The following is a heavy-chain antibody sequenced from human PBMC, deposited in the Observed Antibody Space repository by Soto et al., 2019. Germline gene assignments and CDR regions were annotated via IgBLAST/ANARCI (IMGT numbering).Heavy chain of an antibody. CDR1: GFTFSSYW. CDR2: INSEGSST. J-gene: IGHJ4*02. V-gene: IGHV3-74*01. CDR3: ARGPQGSWVWWLSH. Sequence: EVQLVESGGGLVQPGGSLRLSCAVSGFTFSSYWMHWVRQAPGKGLVWVSRINSEGSSTAYADSVKGRFTISRDNAKNRLYPQKNGLRAEDTAVYYCARGPQGSWVWWLSHWGQGTLVTVSS. D-gene: IGHD2-8*02.